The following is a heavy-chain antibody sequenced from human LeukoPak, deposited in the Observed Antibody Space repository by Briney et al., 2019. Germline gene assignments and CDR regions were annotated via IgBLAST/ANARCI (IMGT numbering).Heavy chain of an antibody. CDR1: GGSISSSSYY. V-gene: IGHV4-39*01. D-gene: IGHD3-22*01. Sequence: TETLSLTCTVSGGSISSSSYYWGWIRQPPGKGLEWIGSIYYSGSTYYNPSLKSRVTISVDTSKNQFSLKLSSATAADTAVYYCARTVSGYPPSAEYFQHCGQGTLVTVSS. J-gene: IGHJ1*01. CDR3: ARTVSGYPPSAEYFQH. CDR2: IYYSGST.